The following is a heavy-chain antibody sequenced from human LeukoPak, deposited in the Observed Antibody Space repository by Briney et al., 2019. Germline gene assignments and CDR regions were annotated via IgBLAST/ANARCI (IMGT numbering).Heavy chain of an antibody. D-gene: IGHD4-17*01. J-gene: IGHJ4*02. V-gene: IGHV4-30-2*01. Sequence: TSETLSLTCTVSGGSISSSSYSWSWIRQPPGKGLEWIGYIYHSGSTYYNPSLKSRVTISVDRSKNQFSLKLSSVTAADTAVYYCARTGGYGDYVRFDYWGQGTLVTVSS. CDR1: GGSISSSSYS. CDR2: IYHSGST. CDR3: ARTGGYGDYVRFDY.